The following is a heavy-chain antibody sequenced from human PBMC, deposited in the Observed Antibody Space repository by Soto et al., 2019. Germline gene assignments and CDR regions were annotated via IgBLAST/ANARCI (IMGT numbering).Heavy chain of an antibody. D-gene: IGHD3-22*01. Sequence: QVQLVESGGGVVQPGRSLRLSCAASGFTFSSYGMHWVRQAPGKGLEWVAVISYDGSNKYYADSVKGRFTISRDNSKNTLYLQMSSRRAEDTAVYYCAKKGGDYYDSNGYYEDYYGMDVWFQGTTVTVSS. CDR1: GFTFSSYG. J-gene: IGHJ6*02. V-gene: IGHV3-30*18. CDR2: ISYDGSNK. CDR3: AKKGGDYYDSNGYYEDYYGMDV.